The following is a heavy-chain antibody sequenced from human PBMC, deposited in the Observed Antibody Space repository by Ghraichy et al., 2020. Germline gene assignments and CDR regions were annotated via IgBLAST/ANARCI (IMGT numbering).Heavy chain of an antibody. CDR2: IYTSGGT. CDR3: ARGLHYYDSSGYYSWFDP. V-gene: IGHV4-4*07. J-gene: IGHJ5*02. Sequence: SQTHSLTCTVSGGSITSYYWSWIRQPAGKGLEWIGRIYTSGGTTYNPSLKSRVTMSVDTSKNQFSLKLRSVTAADMAVYYCARGLHYYDSSGYYSWFDPWGQGTLVTVSS. CDR1: GGSITSYY. D-gene: IGHD3-22*01.